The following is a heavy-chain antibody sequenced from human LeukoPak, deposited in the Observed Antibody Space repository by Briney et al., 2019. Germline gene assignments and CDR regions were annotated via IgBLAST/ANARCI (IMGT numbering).Heavy chain of an antibody. D-gene: IGHD7-27*01. Sequence: ASVKVSCKASGYTFTSYDVNWFRQATGQGLEWMGWMNPNSGNTGYAQKFQGRVTLTRDTSISTAYMELSSLRSEDTAVYYCAKNTALTGEFESWGQGTLVTVSS. J-gene: IGHJ4*02. CDR1: GYTFTSYD. V-gene: IGHV1-8*01. CDR2: MNPNSGNT. CDR3: AKNTALTGEFES.